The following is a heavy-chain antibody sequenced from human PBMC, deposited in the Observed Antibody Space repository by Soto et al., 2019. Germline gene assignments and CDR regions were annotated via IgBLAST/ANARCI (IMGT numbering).Heavy chain of an antibody. V-gene: IGHV4-61*01. Sequence: SETLSLTCTVSGGSVISGSYYWSWIRQPPGKGLEWIGYIYYSGSTNYNPSLKSRVTMSVDRSINQFSLKLSSVTAADTAVYYCARDGFNYYDSSGYYRLFDSWGQGTLVTVSS. CDR1: GGSVISGSYY. D-gene: IGHD3-22*01. J-gene: IGHJ5*01. CDR2: IYYSGST. CDR3: ARDGFNYYDSSGYYRLFDS.